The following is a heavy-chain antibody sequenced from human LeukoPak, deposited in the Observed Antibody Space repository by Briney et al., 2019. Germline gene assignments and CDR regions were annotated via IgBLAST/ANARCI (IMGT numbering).Heavy chain of an antibody. CDR1: GFTVSSNS. CDR3: AKDIGSSWENNWFDH. Sequence: PGGSLRLSCTVSGFTVSSNSMSWVRQAPGKGLEWVSGITWNSGTIAYADSVKGRFTISRDNAKNSLYLQMNSLRADDTAFYYCAKDIGSSWENNWFDHWGQGTLVTVSS. CDR2: ITWNSGTI. D-gene: IGHD6-13*01. V-gene: IGHV3-9*01. J-gene: IGHJ5*02.